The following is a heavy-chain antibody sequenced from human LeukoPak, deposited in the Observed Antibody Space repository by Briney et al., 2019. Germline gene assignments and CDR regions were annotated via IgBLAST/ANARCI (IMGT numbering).Heavy chain of an antibody. CDR1: GFTFSSYA. D-gene: IGHD2-2*01. Sequence: GGSLRLSCAASGFTFSSYAMSWVRQAPGKGLEWVSAISGSGGSTYYADSVKGRFTISRDNSKNTLYLQMNSLRAEDTAVYYCAKVVGVYCSSTSCPLPIGYWGQGTLVTVSS. CDR2: ISGSGGST. J-gene: IGHJ4*02. CDR3: AKVVGVYCSSTSCPLPIGY. V-gene: IGHV3-23*01.